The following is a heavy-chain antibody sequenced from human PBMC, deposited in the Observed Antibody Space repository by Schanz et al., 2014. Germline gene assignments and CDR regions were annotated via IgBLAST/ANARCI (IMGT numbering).Heavy chain of an antibody. D-gene: IGHD3-10*01. J-gene: IGHJ4*02. CDR3: ARWFLIRGVILDS. CDR2: ISSRSSHI. Sequence: EEQLVESGGGLVKPGGSLRLSCGVSGFTASSHSMNWVRQAPGKGLEWVSSISSRSSHIYYADSVKGRFTISRDNSRDTVYLQMNSLRADDTAMYYCARWFLIRGVILDSWGQGTLVTVSS. CDR1: GFTASSHS. V-gene: IGHV3-21*03.